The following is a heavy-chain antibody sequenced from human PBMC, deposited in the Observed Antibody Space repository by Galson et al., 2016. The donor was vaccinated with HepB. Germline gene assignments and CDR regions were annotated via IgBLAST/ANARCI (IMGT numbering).Heavy chain of an antibody. CDR3: AIVGGSSYGLRSDPLDI. V-gene: IGHV3-53*01. Sequence: SLRLSCATPGFTVTHDYMTWVRQAPGKGLEWVSLIYGSDNTYYADSMKGRFTISRDISKSTLFLQMNSLRAEDTAVYYCAIVGGSSYGLRSDPLDIWGQGTMVTVSS. J-gene: IGHJ3*02. D-gene: IGHD5-18*01. CDR1: GFTVTHDY. CDR2: IYGSDNT.